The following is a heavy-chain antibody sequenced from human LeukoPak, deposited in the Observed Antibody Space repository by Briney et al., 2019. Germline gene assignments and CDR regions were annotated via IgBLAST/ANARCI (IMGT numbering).Heavy chain of an antibody. CDR2: ISGSGGST. J-gene: IGHJ4*02. CDR3: VGRSSSSIFDY. CDR1: GFTFSSYA. Sequence: PGGSLRLSCAASGFTFSSYAMSWVRQAPGKGLEWVSAISGSGGSTYYADSVTGRFTSSRDNAKNSLYLQMNSLRAEDTAVYYCVGRSSSSIFDYWGQGTLVTVSS. V-gene: IGHV3-23*01. D-gene: IGHD6-6*01.